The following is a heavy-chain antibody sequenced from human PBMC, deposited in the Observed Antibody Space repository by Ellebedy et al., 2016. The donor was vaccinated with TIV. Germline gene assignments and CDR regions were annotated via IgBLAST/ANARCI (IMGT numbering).Heavy chain of an antibody. J-gene: IGHJ6*02. CDR1: GGSVSSGSYY. V-gene: IGHV4-61*01. CDR3: ARDVVVTAIRYYYYGMDV. D-gene: IGHD2-21*02. CDR2: IYYSGST. Sequence: SETLSLXXTVSGGSVSSGSYYWSWIRQPPGKGLVWIGYIYYSGSTNYNPSLKSRVTISVDTSKNQFSLKLSSVTAADTAVYYCARDVVVTAIRYYYYGMDVWGQGTTVTVSS.